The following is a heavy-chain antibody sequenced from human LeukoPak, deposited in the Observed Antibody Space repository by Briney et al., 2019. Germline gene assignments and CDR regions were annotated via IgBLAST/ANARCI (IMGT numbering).Heavy chain of an antibody. CDR3: ARDLGSPWEVVSGMRAAEVYYYGMDV. D-gene: IGHD2-2*01. CDR2: ISAYNGNT. Sequence: ASVKVSCKASGYTFTSYGIRWVRQAPGQGLEWMGWISAYNGNTNYAQKLQGRVTMTTDTSTNTAYMELRSLRSDDTAVCYCARDLGSPWEVVSGMRAAEVYYYGMDVWGKGTTVTVSS. V-gene: IGHV1-18*04. CDR1: GYTFTSYG. J-gene: IGHJ6*04.